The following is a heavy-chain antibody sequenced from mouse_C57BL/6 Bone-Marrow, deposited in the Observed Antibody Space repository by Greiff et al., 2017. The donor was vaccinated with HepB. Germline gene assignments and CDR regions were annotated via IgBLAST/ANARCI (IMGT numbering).Heavy chain of an antibody. CDR3: ARGLFITSATGFDV. CDR1: GYTFTSYW. CDR2: INPSNGGT. V-gene: IGHV1-53*01. D-gene: IGHD1-1*01. Sequence: QVQLQQSGTELVKPGASVKLSCKASGYTFTSYWMHWVKQRPGQGLEWIGNINPSNGGTNYNEKFKSKATLTVDKSSSTAYMQLSSLTSEDSAVYYCARGLFITSATGFDVWGTGTTVTVSS. J-gene: IGHJ1*03.